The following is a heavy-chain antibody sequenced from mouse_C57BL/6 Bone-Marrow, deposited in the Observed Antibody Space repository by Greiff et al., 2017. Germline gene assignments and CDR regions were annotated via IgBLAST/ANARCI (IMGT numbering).Heavy chain of an antibody. CDR1: GYSFTNYS. CDR2: INPNCGAT. Sequence: EVKLQESGPELVKPGASVKMSCKASGYSFTNYSMNWVKQSPGKGLEWIGVINPNCGATSYNEKFKGKATLTVDKSSSTAYMQLSSLTSEDSAVYYCARGYDDDNAMANGCWGKGISVT. D-gene: IGHD2-4*01. V-gene: IGHV1-39*01. J-gene: IGHJ4*01. CDR3: ARGYDDDNAMANGC.